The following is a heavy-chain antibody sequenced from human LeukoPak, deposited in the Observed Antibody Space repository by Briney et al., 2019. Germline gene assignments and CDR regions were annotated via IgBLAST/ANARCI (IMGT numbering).Heavy chain of an antibody. CDR1: GYTFISYG. Sequence: ASVKVSCKASGYTFISYGISWVRQAPGQGLEWMGWISAYNGNTNYAQKLQGRVTMTTDTSTSTAYLELRSLRSDATAVYYCATDSEITIFGVVTPNNWFDPWGQGTLVTVSS. CDR2: ISAYNGNT. J-gene: IGHJ5*02. V-gene: IGHV1-18*01. D-gene: IGHD3-3*01. CDR3: ATDSEITIFGVVTPNNWFDP.